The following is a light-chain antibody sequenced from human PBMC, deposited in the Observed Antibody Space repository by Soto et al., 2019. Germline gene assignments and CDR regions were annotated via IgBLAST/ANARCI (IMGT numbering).Light chain of an antibody. CDR2: GAS. CDR1: QSVSSSY. J-gene: IGKJ4*02. V-gene: IGKV3-20*01. CDR3: QQYGSSPR. Sequence: EIVLTQSPGTLSLSPGERATLSCRASQSVSSSYLAWYQQKPGQAPRLLIYGASSRATCIPDRFSGSGYGTDLTLTISRLAPEDFAVYYCQQYGSSPRFGGGTKVEIK.